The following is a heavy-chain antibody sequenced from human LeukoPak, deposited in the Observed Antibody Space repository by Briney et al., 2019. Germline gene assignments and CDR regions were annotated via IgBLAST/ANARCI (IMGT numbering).Heavy chain of an antibody. CDR2: MNPNSGNT. J-gene: IGHJ4*02. CDR1: GYTFTSYD. CDR3: ARGAFGSYYMAVLFDY. Sequence: ASVKVSCKASGYTFTSYDINWVRQATGQGLEWMGWMNPNSGNTGYAQKFQGRVTMTRNTSISTAYMELSSLRSEDTAVYYCARGAFGSYYMAVLFDYWGQGTLATVSS. V-gene: IGHV1-8*01. D-gene: IGHD1-26*01.